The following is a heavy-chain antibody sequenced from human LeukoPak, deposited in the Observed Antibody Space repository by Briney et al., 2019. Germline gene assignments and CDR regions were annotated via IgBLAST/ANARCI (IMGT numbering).Heavy chain of an antibody. J-gene: IGHJ3*02. D-gene: IGHD2-2*03. Sequence: GASVKVSCEASGYTFTSYGISWVRQAPGQGLQWMGWISAYNGNTNYAQKLQGRVTMTTDTSTSTAYMELRSLRSDDTAVYYCARSGYCSSTSCYRTYAFDIWGQGTMVTVSS. CDR2: ISAYNGNT. CDR3: ARSGYCSSTSCYRTYAFDI. CDR1: GYTFTSYG. V-gene: IGHV1-18*01.